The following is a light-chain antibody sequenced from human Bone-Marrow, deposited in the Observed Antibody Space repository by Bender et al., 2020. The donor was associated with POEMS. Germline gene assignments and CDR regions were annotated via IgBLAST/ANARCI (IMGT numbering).Light chain of an antibody. CDR1: DLGDKY. CDR2: QDT. J-gene: IGLJ2*01. V-gene: IGLV3-1*01. CDR3: QAWDTYSVI. Sequence: SYEVTQPPSVSVSPGQTASITCSGDDLGDKYVAWYQQKPGQSPVLVIYQDTKRPSGIPERFSDSNSWNTATLTISGTQAMDEADYYCQAWDTYSVIFGGGTKLTVL.